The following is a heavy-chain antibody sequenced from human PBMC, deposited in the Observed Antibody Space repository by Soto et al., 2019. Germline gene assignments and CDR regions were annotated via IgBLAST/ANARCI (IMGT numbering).Heavy chain of an antibody. CDR3: ARVEYDFWSGPYYGMDV. CDR1: GGSISSSSYY. J-gene: IGHJ6*02. V-gene: IGHV4-39*01. Sequence: PSETLSLTCTVSGGSISSSSYYWGWIRQPPGKGLEWIGSIYYSGSTYYNPSLKSRVTISVDTSKNQFSLKLSSVTAADTAVYYCARVEYDFWSGPYYGMDVWGQGTTVTVSS. CDR2: IYYSGST. D-gene: IGHD3-3*01.